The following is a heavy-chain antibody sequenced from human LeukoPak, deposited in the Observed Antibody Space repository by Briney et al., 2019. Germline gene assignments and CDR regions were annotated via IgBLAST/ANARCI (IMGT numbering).Heavy chain of an antibody. Sequence: GGSLRLSCAASGFTFSSYWMHWVRQAPGKGLVWVSRINTGGSSTSYADSVKGRFTISRDNAKNTLYLQMNSLRAEDTAVYYCARGTYYYDSSGSWSYWGQGTLVTVSS. CDR2: INTGGSST. CDR3: ARGTYYYDSSGSWSY. CDR1: GFTFSSYW. J-gene: IGHJ4*02. D-gene: IGHD3-22*01. V-gene: IGHV3-74*01.